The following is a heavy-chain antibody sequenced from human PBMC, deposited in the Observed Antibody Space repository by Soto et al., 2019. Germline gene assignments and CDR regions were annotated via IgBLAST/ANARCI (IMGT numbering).Heavy chain of an antibody. CDR1: GYTFRNYG. V-gene: IGHV3-48*01. CDR2: IGIGSSTK. D-gene: IGHD3-22*01. Sequence: GGSLRLSCAASGYTFRNYGMNWVRQAPGKGLEWVSYIGIGSSTKYYAVSVKGRFTISRDNAKNSLYLQMNSLRAEDTAVYYFARDQLYYNDISGRPLNAFDVWGQGTMVTVSS. CDR3: ARDQLYYNDISGRPLNAFDV. J-gene: IGHJ3*01.